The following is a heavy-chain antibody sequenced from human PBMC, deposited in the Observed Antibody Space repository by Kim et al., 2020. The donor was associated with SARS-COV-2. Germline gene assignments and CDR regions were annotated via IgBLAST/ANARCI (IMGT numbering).Heavy chain of an antibody. CDR3: ARGGLIAAAGTY. D-gene: IGHD6-13*01. V-gene: IGHV3-48*03. J-gene: IGHJ4*02. Sequence: YYADSVKGRFTISRDNAKNSLYLQMNSLRADDTAVYYCARGGLIAAAGTYWGQGTLVTVSS.